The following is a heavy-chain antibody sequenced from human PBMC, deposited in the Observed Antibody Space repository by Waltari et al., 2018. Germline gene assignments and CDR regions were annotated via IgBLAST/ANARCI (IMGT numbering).Heavy chain of an antibody. CDR1: GGSISSYY. Sequence: QVQLQESGPGLVKPSETLSLTCTVSGGSISSYYWSWIRQPPGKGLEWIGYMYYSGSTSYNPSLKSRVTISVDTSKNQFSLKLSSVTAADTAVYYCARTYSGSYHYYYYMDVWGKGTTVTVSS. CDR3: ARTYSGSYHYYYYMDV. CDR2: MYYSGST. D-gene: IGHD1-26*01. V-gene: IGHV4-59*01. J-gene: IGHJ6*03.